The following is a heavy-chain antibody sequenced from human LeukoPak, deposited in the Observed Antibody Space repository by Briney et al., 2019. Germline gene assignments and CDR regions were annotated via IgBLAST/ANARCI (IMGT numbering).Heavy chain of an antibody. Sequence: GGSLRLSCAVSGFTFSNYGMHWVRQAPGKGLEWVAVISDDGSNKDYADSVKGRFTISRDNSKNTLYLQMNSLRADDTVIYYCAKEGGYCSGGSCYFDYWGQGTLVTVSS. CDR1: GFTFSNYG. CDR2: ISDDGSNK. CDR3: AKEGGYCSGGSCYFDY. J-gene: IGHJ4*02. D-gene: IGHD2-15*01. V-gene: IGHV3-30*18.